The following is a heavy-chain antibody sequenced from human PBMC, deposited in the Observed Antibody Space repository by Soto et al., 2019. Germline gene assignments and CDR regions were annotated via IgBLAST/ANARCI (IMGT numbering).Heavy chain of an antibody. V-gene: IGHV3-74*01. Sequence: EVQVVESGGGLVQPGGSLRLSCAASGFTFSDYWMHWVRQAPGKGLVLVSRIKCDRITTNYADSVKGRLTISRDNARNTVSLQIDSLRAEDTAVYYCARGARGLYFMDVWGKGTTVTVSS. J-gene: IGHJ6*03. CDR3: ARGARGLYFMDV. CDR1: GFTFSDYW. CDR2: IKCDRITT. D-gene: IGHD5-12*01.